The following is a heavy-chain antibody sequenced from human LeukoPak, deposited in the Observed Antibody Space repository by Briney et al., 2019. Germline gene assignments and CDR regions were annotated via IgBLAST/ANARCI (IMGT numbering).Heavy chain of an antibody. CDR1: GYSFSSYW. J-gene: IGHJ5*02. CDR2: IYPGDSDT. Sequence: GESLKISCKGSGYSFSSYWIAWVRQMPGKGLEWMGIIYPGDSDTRYSPSFRGQVTISADKSISTAYLQWSSLKASDTAMYYCARHRGYSYGLSGWFDPWGQGTLVTVSS. D-gene: IGHD5-18*01. CDR3: ARHRGYSYGLSGWFDP. V-gene: IGHV5-51*01.